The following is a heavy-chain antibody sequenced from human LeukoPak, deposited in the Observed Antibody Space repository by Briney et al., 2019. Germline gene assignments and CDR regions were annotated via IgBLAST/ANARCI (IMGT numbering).Heavy chain of an antibody. CDR1: GFTFNSYA. J-gene: IGHJ3*02. V-gene: IGHV3-64*02. D-gene: IGHD2-2*01. CDR3: ARSNCSTTDCLFNAFDI. Sequence: GGSLRLSCAASGFTFNSYAMHWVRQAPGKGLEYVSVIGRNGGSTYYADSVKGRFTISRDNSKNTLYLQMGSLRAEDMAVYYCARSNCSTTDCLFNAFDIWGQGTMVTVSS. CDR2: IGRNGGST.